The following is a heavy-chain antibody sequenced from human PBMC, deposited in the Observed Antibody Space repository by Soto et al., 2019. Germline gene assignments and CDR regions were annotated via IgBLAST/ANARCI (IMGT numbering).Heavy chain of an antibody. Sequence: QVQLVESGGGVVQPGRSLRLSCAGSGFTFSNYGLHWVRQAPGKGLEWVAVISYDGSHKYYADSVKGRLSISGDNSSKAPDQQMASQSTDGMAEDYGPEDEALRYCSPNSGHTTGAHWGQGTLVTVSS. CDR3: PEDEALRYCSPNSGHTTGAH. D-gene: IGHD2-15*01. CDR1: GFTFSNYG. CDR2: ISYDGSHK. J-gene: IGHJ4*02. V-gene: IGHV3-30*18.